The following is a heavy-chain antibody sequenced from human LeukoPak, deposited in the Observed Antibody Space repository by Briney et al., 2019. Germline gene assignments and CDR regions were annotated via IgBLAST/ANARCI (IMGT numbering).Heavy chain of an antibody. D-gene: IGHD2-2*02. J-gene: IGHJ6*03. CDR3: ARLYCSSTSCHTLHYYYYMDV. CDR2: IEEDGSEK. Sequence: GGSLRLSCAASGFTLSSYRMTWVRQAPGKGLEWVADIEEDGSEKYYVDSVKGRFTISRDNAKNSLYLQMNSLRAEDTALYYCARLYCSSTSCHTLHYYYYMDVWGKGTTVTVSS. V-gene: IGHV3-7*01. CDR1: GFTLSSYR.